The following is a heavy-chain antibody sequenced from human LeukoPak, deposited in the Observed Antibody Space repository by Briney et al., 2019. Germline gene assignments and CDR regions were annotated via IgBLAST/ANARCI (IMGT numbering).Heavy chain of an antibody. CDR2: IYYSGST. V-gene: IGHV4-59*01. D-gene: IGHD1-26*01. CDR1: GGSISSYY. J-gene: IGHJ4*02. CDR3: ARDSEGGSYYEG. Sequence: SETLSLACTVSGGSISSYYWSWIRQPPGKGLEWVGYIYYSGSTNYNPSLKSRVTISVDTSKNQFSLKLSSVTAADTAVYYCARDSEGGSYYEGWGQGTLVTVSS.